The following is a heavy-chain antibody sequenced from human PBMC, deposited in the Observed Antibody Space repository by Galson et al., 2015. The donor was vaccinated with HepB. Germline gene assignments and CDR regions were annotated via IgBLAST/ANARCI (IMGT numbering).Heavy chain of an antibody. D-gene: IGHD5-12*01. J-gene: IGHJ4*02. CDR1: GFTFGSYA. Sequence: SLRLSCAASGFTFGSYAMGWVRQSPGKGLEWVSVISGDGAVTYYADSVRGRFIISRDNSKNMLYLQMNSLRVEDTAVYYCSKDGSTLKWLHDNWGQGALVTVSS. CDR3: SKDGSTLKWLHDN. CDR2: ISGDGAVT. V-gene: IGHV3-23*01.